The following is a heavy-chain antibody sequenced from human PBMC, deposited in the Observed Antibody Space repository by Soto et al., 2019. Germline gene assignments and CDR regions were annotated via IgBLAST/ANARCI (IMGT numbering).Heavy chain of an antibody. J-gene: IGHJ4*02. CDR3: ARPGGSGWFYFDS. D-gene: IGHD6-13*01. CDR2: IYYSGST. Sequence: SETLSLTCIVSGESISGTIYYWGWIRQPPVKGLEWIGSIYYSGSTYYNPSLKSRVTISVDTSKNHFSLKLTSVTAADTAVYYCARPGGSGWFYFDSWGQGSQVTVSS. V-gene: IGHV4-39*02. CDR1: GESISGTIYY.